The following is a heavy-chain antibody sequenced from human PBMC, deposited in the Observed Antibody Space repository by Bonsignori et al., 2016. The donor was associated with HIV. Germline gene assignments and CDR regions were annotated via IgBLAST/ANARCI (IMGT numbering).Heavy chain of an antibody. D-gene: IGHD3-22*01. CDR3: ATTYYYDSSGSPVTYYYYMDV. J-gene: IGHJ6*03. Sequence: WVRQAPGQGLEWMGLVDPEDGETIYAEKFQGRVTITADTSTDTAYMELSSLRSEDTAVYYCATTYYYDSSGSPVTYYYYMDVWGKGTTVTVSS. V-gene: IGHV1-69-2*01. CDR2: VDPEDGET.